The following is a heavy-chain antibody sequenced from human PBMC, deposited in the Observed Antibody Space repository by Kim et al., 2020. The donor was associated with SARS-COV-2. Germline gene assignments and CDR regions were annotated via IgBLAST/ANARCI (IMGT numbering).Heavy chain of an antibody. CDR1: GYTFTSYG. J-gene: IGHJ4*02. Sequence: ASVKVSCKASGYTFTSYGISWVRQAPGQGLEWMGWISAYNGNTNYAQKLQGRVTMTTDTSTSTAYMELRSLRSDDTAVYYCARGMRPDIYDSSGLLYWGQGTLVTVSS. D-gene: IGHD3-22*01. CDR3: ARGMRPDIYDSSGLLY. V-gene: IGHV1-18*01. CDR2: ISAYNGNT.